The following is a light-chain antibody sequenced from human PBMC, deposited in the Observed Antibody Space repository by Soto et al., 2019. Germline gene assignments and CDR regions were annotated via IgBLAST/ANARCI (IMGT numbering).Light chain of an antibody. J-gene: IGLJ1*01. CDR2: DVS. Sequence: QSALTQPASVSGSPGQSITISCTGTSSDGGGYNYVCWYQQHPGKAPKLMIYDVSNRPSGVSNRFSGSKSGNPASLTISGLQAEDEADYYCSSYPSNRGVFGTGTKLTVL. CDR1: SSDGGGYNY. V-gene: IGLV2-14*01. CDR3: SSYPSNRGV.